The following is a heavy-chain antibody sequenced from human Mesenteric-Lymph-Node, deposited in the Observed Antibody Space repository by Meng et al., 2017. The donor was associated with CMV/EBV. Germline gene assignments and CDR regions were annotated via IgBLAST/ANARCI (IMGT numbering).Heavy chain of an antibody. D-gene: IGHD6-19*01. J-gene: IGHJ4*02. CDR3: ASFGYNSGLY. CDR2: MNPNSGNT. CDR1: GYTFTNYD. V-gene: IGHV1-8*03. Sequence: ASVKVSCKASGYTFTNYDINWVRQATGHGLEWMGWMNPNSGNTGYAQKFQGRVTITRNTSINTAFMELNSLGSEDTAVYYCASFGYNSGLYWGQGTLVTVSS.